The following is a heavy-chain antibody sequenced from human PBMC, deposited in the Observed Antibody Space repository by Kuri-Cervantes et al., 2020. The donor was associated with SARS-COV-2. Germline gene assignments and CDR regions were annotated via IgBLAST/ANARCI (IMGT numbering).Heavy chain of an antibody. D-gene: IGHD6-13*01. Sequence: GESLKISCAASGFTFSSYAMHWVRQAPGKGLEWVAVISYDGSNKYYADSVKGRFTISRDNSKNTLYLQMNSLRAEDTAVYYCARFLLAIEQQLGHFDYWGKGTLVTVSS. V-gene: IGHV3-30-3*01. CDR2: ISYDGSNK. CDR1: GFTFSSYA. CDR3: ARFLLAIEQQLGHFDY. J-gene: IGHJ4*02.